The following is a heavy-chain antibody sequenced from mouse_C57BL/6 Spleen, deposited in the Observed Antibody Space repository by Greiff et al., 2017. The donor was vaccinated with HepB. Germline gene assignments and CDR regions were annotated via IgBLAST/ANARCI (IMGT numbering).Heavy chain of an antibody. CDR3: ARADYNYDRYFDV. D-gene: IGHD2-12*01. V-gene: IGHV1-4*01. CDR2: INPSSGYT. J-gene: IGHJ1*03. Sequence: QVQLQQSGAELARPGASVKMSCKASGYTFTSYTMHWVKQRPVQGLEWIGYINPSSGYTKYNQKFKDKATLTADKSSSTAYMQLSSLTSEDSAVYYCARADYNYDRYFDVWGTGTTVTVSS. CDR1: GYTFTSYT.